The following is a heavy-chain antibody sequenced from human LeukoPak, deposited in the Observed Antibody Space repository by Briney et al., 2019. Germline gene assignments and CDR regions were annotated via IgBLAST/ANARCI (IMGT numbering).Heavy chain of an antibody. V-gene: IGHV1-69*04. CDR1: GYTFTSYG. D-gene: IGHD6-19*01. J-gene: IGHJ4*02. CDR2: IIPILGIA. CDR3: ARAGQWLVRYFDY. Sequence: GASVKVSCKASGYTFTSYGISWVRQAPGQGLEWMGRIIPILGIANYAQKFQGRVTITADKSTSTAYMELSSLRSEDTAVYYCARAGQWLVRYFDYWGQGTLVTVSS.